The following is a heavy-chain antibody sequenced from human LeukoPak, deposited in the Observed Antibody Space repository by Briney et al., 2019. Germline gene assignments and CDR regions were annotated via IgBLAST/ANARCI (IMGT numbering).Heavy chain of an antibody. Sequence: SETLSLTCAVYGGSFSGYYWSWIRQPPGKGLEWIGEINHSGSTNYNPSLKSRVTISVDTSKNQFSLKLSSVTAADTAVYYCARHRPAMVIYYYYMDVWGKGTTVTISS. CDR2: INHSGST. CDR3: ARHRPAMVIYYYYMDV. V-gene: IGHV4-34*01. CDR1: GGSFSGYY. J-gene: IGHJ6*03. D-gene: IGHD5-18*01.